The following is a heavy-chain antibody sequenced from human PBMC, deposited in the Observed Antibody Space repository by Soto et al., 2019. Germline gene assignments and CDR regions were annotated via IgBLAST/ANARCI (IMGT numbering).Heavy chain of an antibody. CDR2: ISAYNGNT. Sequence: QVHLVQSGAEVKKPGDSVKVSCKGSGYIFTTYGITWVRQAPGQGLEWMGWISAYNGNTNYAQKLQGRVTVTRDTSTSTAYMELRYLRSDDSAGYYCARGRYGDYWGQGALVTVSS. CDR3: ARGRYGDY. J-gene: IGHJ4*02. CDR1: GYIFTTYG. V-gene: IGHV1-18*01. D-gene: IGHD1-1*01.